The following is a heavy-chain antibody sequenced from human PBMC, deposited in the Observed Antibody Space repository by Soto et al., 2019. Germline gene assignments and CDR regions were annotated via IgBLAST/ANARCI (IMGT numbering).Heavy chain of an antibody. CDR1: GGSLSSGPYS. D-gene: IGHD2-2*01. CDR3: ARLGGYCSSTSCYGYYGMDV. Sequence: SETLSLTCSVSGGSLSSGPYSWGWIRQPPGKGLEWIGTFYYNGSTHYNPSLASRVTISVDTSKNQFSLKVTSVTAADTAMYYFARLGGYCSSTSCYGYYGMDVWGQGTTVTVSS. V-gene: IGHV4-39*01. J-gene: IGHJ6*02. CDR2: FYYNGST.